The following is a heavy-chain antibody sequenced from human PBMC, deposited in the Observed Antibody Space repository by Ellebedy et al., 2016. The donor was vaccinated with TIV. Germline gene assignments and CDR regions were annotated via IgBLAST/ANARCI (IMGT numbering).Heavy chain of an antibody. CDR3: ARMLSGSSLNPFDY. V-gene: IGHV4-61*01. CDR1: GGSVSSATSY. Sequence: SETLSLXCTVSGGSVSSATSYWSWIRQPPGGTLEWIGYIYNSGSAYYNPSLQSRLTISIDRLRNQFSLSLRSVTAADTAIYYCARMLSGSSLNPFDYWGQGTLITVSS. D-gene: IGHD3-22*01. CDR2: IYNSGSA. J-gene: IGHJ4*02.